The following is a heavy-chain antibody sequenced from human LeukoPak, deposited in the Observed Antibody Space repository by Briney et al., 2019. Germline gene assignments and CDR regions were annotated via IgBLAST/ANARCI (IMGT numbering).Heavy chain of an antibody. J-gene: IGHJ4*02. V-gene: IGHV3-7*01. D-gene: IGHD2-2*01. CDR3: VRGPYALY. Sequence: GGSLRLSCEASGFTFSDYWLSWVRQAPGKGLEWVANIKQDGSEKNYVDSVKGRFTISRDNATNSLYLQMNSLRAEDTAVYYCVRGPYALYWGQGTLVSVSS. CDR1: GFTFSDYW. CDR2: IKQDGSEK.